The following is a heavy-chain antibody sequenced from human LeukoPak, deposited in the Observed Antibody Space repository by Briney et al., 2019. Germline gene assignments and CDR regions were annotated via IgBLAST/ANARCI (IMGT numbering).Heavy chain of an antibody. CDR3: ARGRNNFYYYYYMDV. CDR2: ISYDGSNE. V-gene: IGHV3-30*04. J-gene: IGHJ6*03. D-gene: IGHD1-20*01. Sequence: GGSLRLSCAASGFTFSSYVMHWVRQAPGKGLEWVAIISYDGSNEYYADSVKGRFTISRDNSKNTLYLQMNSLRAADTAVYYCARGRNNFYYYYYMDVWGKGTTVTVSS. CDR1: GFTFSSYV.